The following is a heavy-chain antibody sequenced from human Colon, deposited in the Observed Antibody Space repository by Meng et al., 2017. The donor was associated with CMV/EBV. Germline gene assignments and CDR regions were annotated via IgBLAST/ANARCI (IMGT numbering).Heavy chain of an antibody. J-gene: IGHJ4*02. CDR1: GFSVNDKS. CDR3: AREFFLDY. V-gene: IGHV3-66*02. CDR2: IYSGGST. Sequence: GGSLRLSCSVSGFSVNDKSMTWVRQAPGMGLEWISVIYSGGSTNYAASVKGRFTISRDISKNTLYLQMNSLTAGDTAVYYCAREFFLDYWGLRTLVTVSS. D-gene: IGHD3-3*01.